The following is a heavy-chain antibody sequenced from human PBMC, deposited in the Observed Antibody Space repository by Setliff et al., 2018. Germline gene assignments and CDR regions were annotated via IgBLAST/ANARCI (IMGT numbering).Heavy chain of an antibody. D-gene: IGHD5-12*01. V-gene: IGHV3-20*04. CDR1: GFTFERQG. CDR3: TRFGRNDIGI. Sequence: GESLKISCAASGFTFERQGMNWVRQVPGKGLGWVSTINWDGKTTGYADSVKGRFTISRDNAKRFLYLHMNSLRDEDTALYYCTRFGRNDIGIWGQGTMVTVSS. J-gene: IGHJ3*01. CDR2: INWDGKTT.